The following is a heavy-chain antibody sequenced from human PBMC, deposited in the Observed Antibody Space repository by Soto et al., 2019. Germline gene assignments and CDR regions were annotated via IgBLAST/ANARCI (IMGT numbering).Heavy chain of an antibody. CDR3: ARYSGIAAAGSFDS. V-gene: IGHV1-18*01. CDR1: GYTFTIYG. Sequence: QVQLVQSGAEVKKPGASVKVSCKASGYTFTIYGISWVRQAPGQGLEWMGWISAYNANTNYAQNLQSRVTMTTDTPARTAYMELRSLRSGDTGVYYCARYSGIAAAGSFDSWGQGTLGTVSS. D-gene: IGHD6-13*01. CDR2: ISAYNANT. J-gene: IGHJ4*02.